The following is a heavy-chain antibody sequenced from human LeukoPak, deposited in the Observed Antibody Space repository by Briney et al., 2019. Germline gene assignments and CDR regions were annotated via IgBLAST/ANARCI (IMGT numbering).Heavy chain of an antibody. J-gene: IGHJ4*02. D-gene: IGHD4/OR15-4a*01. CDR3: TKRPAGAQCYFEY. Sequence: GGSLRLSCAASGFTFSDHAMSWVRQTPGKGLEWVSSFSDVTYYADSVKGRFTISRDNSKNTLYLQMNNLRVEDTAVYYCTKRPAGAQCYFEYWGQGTLVNVSS. CDR1: GFTFSDHA. CDR2: FSDVT. V-gene: IGHV3-23*01.